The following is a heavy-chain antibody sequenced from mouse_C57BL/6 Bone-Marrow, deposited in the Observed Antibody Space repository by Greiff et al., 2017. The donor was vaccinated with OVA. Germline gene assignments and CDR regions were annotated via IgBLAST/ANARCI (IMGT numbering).Heavy chain of an antibody. D-gene: IGHD2-2*01. V-gene: IGHV1-64*01. CDR3: ASRYYGYFFFDY. Sequence: QVQLKQPGAELVKPGASVKLSCKASGYTFTSYWMHWVKQRPGQGLEWIGMIHPNSGSTNYNEKFKSKATLTVDKSSSTAYMQLSSLTSEDSAVYYCASRYYGYFFFDYWGQGTTLTVSS. CDR2: IHPNSGST. CDR1: GYTFTSYW. J-gene: IGHJ2*01.